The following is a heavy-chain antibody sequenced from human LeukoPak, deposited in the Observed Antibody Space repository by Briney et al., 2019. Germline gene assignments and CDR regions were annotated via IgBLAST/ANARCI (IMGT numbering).Heavy chain of an antibody. CDR3: ARGSLRYFDWLLPSNNWFDP. D-gene: IGHD3-9*01. V-gene: IGHV1-69*06. J-gene: IGHJ5*02. CDR1: GGTFSSYA. Sequence: SVKVSCKASGGTFSSYAISWVRQAPGQGLEWMGGIIPIFGTANYAQKFQGRVTITADKSTSTAYMELSSLRSEDTAVYYCARGSLRYFDWLLPSNNWFDPWGQGTLVTVSS. CDR2: IIPIFGTA.